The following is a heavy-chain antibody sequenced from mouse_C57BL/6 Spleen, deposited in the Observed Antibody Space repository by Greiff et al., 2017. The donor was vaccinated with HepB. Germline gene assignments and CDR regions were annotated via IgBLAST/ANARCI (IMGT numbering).Heavy chain of an antibody. D-gene: IGHD2-4*01. J-gene: IGHJ1*03. V-gene: IGHV7-3*01. CDR3: ARSYYDYDWYFDV. CDR2: IRNKANGYTT. CDR1: GFTFTDYY. Sequence: DVMLVESGGGLVQPGGSLSLSCAASGFTFTDYYMSWVRQPPGKALEWLGFIRNKANGYTTEYSASVKGRFTISRDNSQSILYLQMNALRAEDSATYYCARSYYDYDWYFDVWGTGTTVTVSS.